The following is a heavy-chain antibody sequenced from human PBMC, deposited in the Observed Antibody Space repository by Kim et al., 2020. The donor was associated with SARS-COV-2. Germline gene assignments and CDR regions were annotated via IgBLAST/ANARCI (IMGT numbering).Heavy chain of an antibody. J-gene: IGHJ3*02. CDR2: IIPIFGTA. CDR3: ASPAIVVVTWDAFDI. D-gene: IGHD3-22*01. V-gene: IGHV1-69*13. Sequence: SVKVSCKASGDTFSSYAISWVRQAPGQGLEWMGGIIPIFGTANYAQKFQGRVTITADESTSTAYMELSSLRSEDTAVYYCASPAIVVVTWDAFDIWGQGTMGTVSS. CDR1: GDTFSSYA.